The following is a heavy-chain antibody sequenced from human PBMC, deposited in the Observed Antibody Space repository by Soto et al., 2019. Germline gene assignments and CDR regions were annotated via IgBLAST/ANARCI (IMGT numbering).Heavy chain of an antibody. J-gene: IGHJ6*02. CDR2: INPNSGGT. D-gene: IGHD2-15*01. V-gene: IGHV1-2*02. Sequence: ASVKVSCKASGYTFTGYYMHWVRQAPGQGLEWMGWINPNSGGTNYAQKFQGRVTMTRDTSISTAYMELSRLRSDDTAVYYCARDSSGAGGAPYYYYYGMDVWGQGXTVTVSS. CDR1: GYTFTGYY. CDR3: ARDSSGAGGAPYYYYYGMDV.